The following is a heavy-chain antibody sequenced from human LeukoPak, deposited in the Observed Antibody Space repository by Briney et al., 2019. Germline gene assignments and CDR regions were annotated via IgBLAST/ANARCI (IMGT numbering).Heavy chain of an antibody. CDR3: ARVPGNSYGYGYFGL. CDR2: ALYSGTT. CDR1: GGSISSYY. V-gene: IGHV4-59*01. D-gene: IGHD5-18*01. Sequence: SETLSLTCTVSGGSISSYYWSWIRQPPGKGLEWIANALYSGTTNHNPSLRGRVTISVDTSKNQFALKVTSVTAADTAVYYCARVPGNSYGYGYFGLWGRGALVTVSS. J-gene: IGHJ2*01.